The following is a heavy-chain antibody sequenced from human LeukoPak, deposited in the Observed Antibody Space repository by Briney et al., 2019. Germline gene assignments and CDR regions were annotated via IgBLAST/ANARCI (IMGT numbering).Heavy chain of an antibody. J-gene: IGHJ3*02. CDR3: ARDLSKRLRYFDWLFMGDAFDI. CDR1: GGTFSSYA. V-gene: IGHV1-69*06. Sequence: SVKVSCKASGGTFSSYAISWVRQAPGQGLEWMGGIIPIFGTANYAQKFQGRVTITADKSTSTAYMELSSLRSEDTAVYYCARDLSKRLRYFDWLFMGDAFDIWGQGTMVTVSS. D-gene: IGHD3-9*01. CDR2: IIPIFGTA.